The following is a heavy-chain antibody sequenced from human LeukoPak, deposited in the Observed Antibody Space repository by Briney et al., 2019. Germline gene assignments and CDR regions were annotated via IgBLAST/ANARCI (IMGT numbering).Heavy chain of an antibody. Sequence: SETLSLTCTVSGGSISSYYWSWIRQPPGKGLEWIGYIYYSGSTNYNPSLKSRVTISVDTSKNQFSLKLSSVTAADTAVYYCARVGAITMINYWGQGTLVTVSS. V-gene: IGHV4-59*08. CDR3: ARVGAITMINY. CDR2: IYYSGST. D-gene: IGHD3-22*01. J-gene: IGHJ4*02. CDR1: GGSISSYY.